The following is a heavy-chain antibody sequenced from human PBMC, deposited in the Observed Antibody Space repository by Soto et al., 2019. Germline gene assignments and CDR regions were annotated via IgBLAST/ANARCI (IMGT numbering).Heavy chain of an antibody. CDR1: GGSISSYY. CDR2: IYYSGST. V-gene: IGHV4-59*01. CDR3: ARANTYYDFWSGYYKGDSGGLYDY. Sequence: PSETLSLTCTVSGGSISSYYWSWIRQPPGKGLEWIGYIYYSGSTNYNPSLKSRVTISVDTSKNQFSLKLSSVTAADTAVYYCARANTYYDFWSGYYKGDSGGLYDYWGQGTLVTVSS. J-gene: IGHJ4*02. D-gene: IGHD3-3*01.